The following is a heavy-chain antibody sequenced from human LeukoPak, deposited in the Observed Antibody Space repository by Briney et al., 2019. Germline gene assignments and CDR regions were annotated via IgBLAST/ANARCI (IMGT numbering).Heavy chain of an antibody. CDR3: ANQCGGGCSGDH. D-gene: IGHD2-21*02. CDR2: IRYDGSNK. CDR1: GFTFSSYG. Sequence: GGSLRLSCAASGFTFSSYGMHWVRQAPGKGLEWVTFIRYDGSNKYFADSVKGRFTISRDNSKNTLFLQVYSLRAEDSAVYYCANQCGGGCSGDHWGQGTLVTVSS. J-gene: IGHJ4*02. V-gene: IGHV3-30*02.